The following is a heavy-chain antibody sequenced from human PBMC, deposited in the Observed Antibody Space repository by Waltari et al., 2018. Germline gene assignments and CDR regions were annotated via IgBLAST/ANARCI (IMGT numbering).Heavy chain of an antibody. Sequence: EVQLVEAGGGLVQPGGSLRLSCAASGFTFSSSWMHWVRQVPGKGLVWVSRIHSDGGSTSYADSVKGRFIISRDNAKNTLYLQMNSLRAEDTAVYYCARGASTRGDYWGQGTLVTVSS. CDR3: ARGASTRGDY. CDR2: IHSDGGST. V-gene: IGHV3-74*01. J-gene: IGHJ4*02. CDR1: GFTFSSSW. D-gene: IGHD2-2*01.